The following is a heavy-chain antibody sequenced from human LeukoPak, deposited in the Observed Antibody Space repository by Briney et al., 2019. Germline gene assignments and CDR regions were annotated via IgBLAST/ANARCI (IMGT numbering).Heavy chain of an antibody. CDR1: GGSISSYY. CDR3: ARGGLAATPLGFDY. Sequence: SETLSLTCTVSGGSISSYYWSWIRQPPGKGLEWIGYIYYSGSTNYNPSLNSRVTISVDTSKNQSSLKLSSVTDADTAVYYCARGGLAATPLGFDYWGKGTLVTVSS. D-gene: IGHD2-15*01. CDR2: IYYSGST. V-gene: IGHV4-59*01. J-gene: IGHJ4*01.